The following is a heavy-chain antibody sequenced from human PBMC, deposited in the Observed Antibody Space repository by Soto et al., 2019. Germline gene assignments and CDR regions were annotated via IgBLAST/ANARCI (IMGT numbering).Heavy chain of an antibody. CDR2: ISYSGST. J-gene: IGHJ4*02. D-gene: IGHD2-21*01. CDR1: GGSISSGNYY. V-gene: IGHV4-31*03. Sequence: QVQLQESGPGLVKPSQTLSLTCTVSGGSISSGNYYCTWIRQHPGKGLEWMGYISYSGSTQYNPSLKSRINISVDTSKNQFSLKLTSVTAADTAVYYCARESDWSRGYFDSWGPGALVTVSS. CDR3: ARESDWSRGYFDS.